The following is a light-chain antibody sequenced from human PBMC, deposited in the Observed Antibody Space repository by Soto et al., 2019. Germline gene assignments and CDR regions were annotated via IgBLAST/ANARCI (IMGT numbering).Light chain of an antibody. CDR1: QSVSSN. Sequence: EIVMTQSPATLSVSPGERAALSCRASQSVSSNLAWYQQKPGQAPRLLIYGASTRATGIPARFSGSGSGTEFTLTISRLQSEDVAVYYCQQYNNFWTFGQGTKVEIK. CDR2: GAS. J-gene: IGKJ1*01. CDR3: QQYNNFWT. V-gene: IGKV3-15*01.